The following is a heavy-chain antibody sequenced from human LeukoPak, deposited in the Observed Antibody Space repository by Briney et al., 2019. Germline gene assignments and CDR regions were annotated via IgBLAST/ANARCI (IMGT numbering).Heavy chain of an antibody. CDR2: INDSGRT. D-gene: IGHD1-7*01. CDR1: GGSFSNYY. CDR3: ARRWNYGRNYYIDV. J-gene: IGHJ6*03. Sequence: PSETLSLTCAVYGGSFSNYYWNWIRQTPGKGLEWLGEINDSGRTNYNPSLMSRVTVSVDTSKKQFSLRLTSVTATDTAVYYCARRWNYGRNYYIDVWGKGATVSVSS. V-gene: IGHV4-34*01.